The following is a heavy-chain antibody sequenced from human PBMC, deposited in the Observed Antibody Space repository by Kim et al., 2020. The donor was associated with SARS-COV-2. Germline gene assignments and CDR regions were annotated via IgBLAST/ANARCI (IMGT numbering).Heavy chain of an antibody. V-gene: IGHV1-69*04. D-gene: IGHD1-26*01. Sequence: NSAQKFTGRVTFTPDKSTSTVYMELSSLGSDDTAVYYCARDEVDTFDYWGQGTLVTVSS. CDR3: ARDEVDTFDY. J-gene: IGHJ4*02.